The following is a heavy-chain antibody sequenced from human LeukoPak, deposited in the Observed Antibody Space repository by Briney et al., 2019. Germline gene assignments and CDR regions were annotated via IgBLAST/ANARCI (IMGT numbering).Heavy chain of an antibody. CDR1: GYTFNNYG. Sequence: ASVKVSCKASGYTFNNYGISWVRQAPGQGLEWMGWITAYNGNTKYAQKLQGRVTMTTDTSTSTAYMKLRSLRSDDTAVYYCARGITMVRGVVYNWFDPWGQGTLVTVSS. J-gene: IGHJ5*02. D-gene: IGHD3-10*01. CDR2: ITAYNGNT. CDR3: ARGITMVRGVVYNWFDP. V-gene: IGHV1-18*01.